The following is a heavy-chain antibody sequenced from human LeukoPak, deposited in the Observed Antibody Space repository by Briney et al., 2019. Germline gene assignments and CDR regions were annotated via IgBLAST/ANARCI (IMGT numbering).Heavy chain of an antibody. Sequence: GGSLRLSCAASGFTFSGSAMHWVRQASGKGLEWVGRIRSKANSYATAYAASVKGRFTISRDDSKNTLYLQMNSLRAEDTAVYYCARGVVPADYFDYWGQGTLVTVSS. V-gene: IGHV3-73*01. J-gene: IGHJ4*02. CDR2: IRSKANSYAT. D-gene: IGHD2-2*01. CDR3: ARGVVPADYFDY. CDR1: GFTFSGSA.